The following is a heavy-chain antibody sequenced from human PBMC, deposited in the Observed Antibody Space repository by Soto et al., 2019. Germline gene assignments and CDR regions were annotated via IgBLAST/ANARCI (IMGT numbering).Heavy chain of an antibody. CDR2: ISAYNGNS. CDR3: ARDRSTHGH. Sequence: QGQLVQSGVEVKKPGASVKVSCKASGYTFTDYGISWVRQAPGQGLEWMGWISAYNGNSNYAQNLQDRVTMTTDTSKSTAYMELRSLRSDGTGVYCIARDRSTHGHWGQGTLIGVSS. CDR1: GYTFTDYG. J-gene: IGHJ4*02. V-gene: IGHV1-18*01. D-gene: IGHD1-1*01.